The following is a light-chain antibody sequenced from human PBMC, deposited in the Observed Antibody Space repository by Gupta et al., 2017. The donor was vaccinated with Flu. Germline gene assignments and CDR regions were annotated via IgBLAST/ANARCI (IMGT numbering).Light chain of an antibody. CDR2: AAP. V-gene: IGKV1-9*01. CDR3: QQRTSHLT. CDR1: QDINSS. J-gene: IGKJ4*01. Sequence: DIQLTQSPSFLSASVGDRVTITCRASQDINSSLAWYQQKPGKAPKLLIYAAPTLQSGVPSRFWGSGSGAAFTLTISSLQPEDFASYYCQQRTSHLTFGGGTKVEI.